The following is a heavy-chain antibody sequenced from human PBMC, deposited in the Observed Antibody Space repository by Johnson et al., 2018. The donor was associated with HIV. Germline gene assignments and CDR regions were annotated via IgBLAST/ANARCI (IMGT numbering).Heavy chain of an antibody. CDR3: AKDGMYDYGDSGGALDI. V-gene: IGHV3-NL1*01. CDR2: INWNGGST. CDR1: GFTFSSYA. Sequence: QVQLVESGGGVVQPGRSLRLSCAASGFTFSSYAMHWVRQAPGKGLEWVSGINWNGGSTGYADSVKGRFTISRDNSKNTLYLQMNSLRAEDTAVYYCAKDGMYDYGDSGGALDIWAKGQWSPSLQ. J-gene: IGHJ3*02. D-gene: IGHD4-17*01.